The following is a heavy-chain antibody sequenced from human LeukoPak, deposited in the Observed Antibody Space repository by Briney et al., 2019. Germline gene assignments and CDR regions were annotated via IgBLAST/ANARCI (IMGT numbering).Heavy chain of an antibody. Sequence: PGGSLRLSCAASGFTFGSYSMNWVRQAPGKGLEWVSYISSSSSTIYYADSVKGRFTISRDNAKNSLYLQMSSLRAEDTAVYYCARDGVFSFAYWGQGTLVTVSS. CDR2: ISSSSSTI. V-gene: IGHV3-48*01. D-gene: IGHD3-3*01. CDR3: ARDGVFSFAY. CDR1: GFTFGSYS. J-gene: IGHJ4*02.